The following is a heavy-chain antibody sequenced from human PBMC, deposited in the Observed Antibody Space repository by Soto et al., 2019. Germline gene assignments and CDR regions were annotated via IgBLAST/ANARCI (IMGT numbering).Heavy chain of an antibody. CDR3: ARAVAVAADFDY. Sequence: ASVKVSCAASGYTFTSYAMHWVRQAPGQRPEWMGWINAGNGNTKYSQKFQGRVTITRDTSASTAYMELSSLRSEDTAVYYCARAVAVAADFDYWGQGTLVTVSS. CDR2: INAGNGNT. J-gene: IGHJ4*02. CDR1: GYTFTSYA. D-gene: IGHD6-19*01. V-gene: IGHV1-3*01.